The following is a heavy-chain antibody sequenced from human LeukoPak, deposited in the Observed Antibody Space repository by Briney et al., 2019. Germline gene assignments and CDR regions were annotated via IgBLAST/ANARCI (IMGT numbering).Heavy chain of an antibody. Sequence: SETLSLTCTVSGGSISSGSSYWAWIRQPPGKGLEWIASGDYSGGTYYNPSLESRVAISADMSKNQISLKLTSVTGADTAVYYCAGERGEEYSSGWYKTNYFYNWGQGIRVTVSS. J-gene: IGHJ4*02. CDR1: GGSISSGSSY. CDR2: GDYSGGT. V-gene: IGHV4-39*07. D-gene: IGHD6-19*01. CDR3: AGERGEEYSSGWYKTNYFYN.